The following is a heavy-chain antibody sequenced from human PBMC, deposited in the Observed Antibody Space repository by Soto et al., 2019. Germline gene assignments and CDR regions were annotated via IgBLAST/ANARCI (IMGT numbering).Heavy chain of an antibody. Sequence: QVQLQQWGAGLLKPSETLSLTCAVYGGSFSGYYWSWIRQPPGKGLEWIGEINHSGSTNYNPSLKSRVTISVDTAKNQCAMKLSSVTAAHTAVYYCARADVDTDMVPRPKSYFDYWGQGTLVTVSS. CDR3: ARADVDTDMVPRPKSYFDY. V-gene: IGHV4-34*01. D-gene: IGHD5-18*01. J-gene: IGHJ4*02. CDR1: GGSFSGYY. CDR2: INHSGST.